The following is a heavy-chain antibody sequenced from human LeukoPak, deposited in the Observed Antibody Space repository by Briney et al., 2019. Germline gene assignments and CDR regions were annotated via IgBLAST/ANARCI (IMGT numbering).Heavy chain of an antibody. D-gene: IGHD6-19*01. J-gene: IGHJ5*02. V-gene: IGHV3-23*01. CDR3: AKDYDGSGWSNWFDP. CDR2: ISGSGGST. Sequence: XVXQXXGXXXEWVSAISGSGGSTYYADSVKGRFTISRDNSKNTLYLQMNSLRAEDTAVYYCAKDYDGSGWSNWFDPWGQGTLVTVSS.